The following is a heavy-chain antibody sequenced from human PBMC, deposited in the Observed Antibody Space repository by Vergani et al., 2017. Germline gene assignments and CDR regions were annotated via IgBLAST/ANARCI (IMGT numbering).Heavy chain of an antibody. V-gene: IGHV4-4*07. Sequence: QVQLQESGPGLVKPSETLSLTCTVSGGSISSYYWSWIRQPAGKGLEWIGRIYTSGSTNYNPSLKSRVTMSVATSKNQFSLKLSSVTAADTAVYYCARDTAMVGGDAFDIWGQGTMVTVSS. CDR1: GGSISSYY. J-gene: IGHJ3*02. CDR2: IYTSGST. CDR3: ARDTAMVGGDAFDI. D-gene: IGHD5-18*01.